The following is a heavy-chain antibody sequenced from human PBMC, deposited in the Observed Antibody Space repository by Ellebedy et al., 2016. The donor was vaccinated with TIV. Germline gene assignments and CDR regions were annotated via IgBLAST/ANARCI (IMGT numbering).Heavy chain of an antibody. V-gene: IGHV4-4*02. CDR1: GGSINSSNW. Sequence: SETLSLTFAVSGGSINSSNWWSWVRQPPGKGLGWIGEMYHSGSTYFNPSLESRITISMDRSMNHFSLRLSSVTAADTAVYYCASGTFEVGDYWGQGTLVSVSS. D-gene: IGHD1-26*01. CDR2: MYHSGST. J-gene: IGHJ4*02. CDR3: ASGTFEVGDY.